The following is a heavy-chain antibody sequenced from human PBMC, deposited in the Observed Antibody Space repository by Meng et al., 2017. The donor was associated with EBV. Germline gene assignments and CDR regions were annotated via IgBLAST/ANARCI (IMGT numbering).Heavy chain of an antibody. D-gene: IGHD1-26*01. CDR1: GGSXXGYY. J-gene: IGHJ5*02. Sequence: QVQLQQWGAGLLKPSXXLSLTXAVYGGSXXGYYWSWIRQPPGKGLEWIGEINHSGSTNYNPSLKSRVTISVDTSKNQLSLKLSSVTAADTAVYYCARGGGNRGGIVGATYRLNWFDPWGHGPLVTVSS. CDR2: INHSGST. CDR3: ARGGGNRGGIVGATYRLNWFDP. V-gene: IGHV4-34*01.